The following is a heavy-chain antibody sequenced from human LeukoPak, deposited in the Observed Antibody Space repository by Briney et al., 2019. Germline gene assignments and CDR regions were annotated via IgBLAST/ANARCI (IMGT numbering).Heavy chain of an antibody. CDR3: ARDHPHYYGSGSYPLDY. CDR1: GYTFTSYG. CDR2: ISAYNGNT. V-gene: IGHV1-18*01. J-gene: IGHJ4*02. Sequence: GASVKVFCKASGYTFTSYGISWVRQAPGQGLEWMGWISAYNGNTNYAQKLQGRVTMTTDTSTSTAYMELRSLRSDDTAVYYCARDHPHYYGSGSYPLDYWGQGTLVTVSS. D-gene: IGHD3-10*01.